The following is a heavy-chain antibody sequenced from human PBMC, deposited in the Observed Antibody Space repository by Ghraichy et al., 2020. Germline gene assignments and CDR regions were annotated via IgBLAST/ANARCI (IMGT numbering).Heavy chain of an antibody. CDR3: ARGDYHDSSGDWVDPFAI. CDR1: GFTFSSSW. D-gene: IGHD3-22*01. CDR2: IKRDGREK. J-gene: IGHJ3*02. V-gene: IGHV3-7*04. Sequence: GGSLRLSCAASGFTFSSSWMSWVRQPPGKGLEWVANIKRDGREKFYVDSVKGRFTLSRYNAKNSLYLQMNSLRAEDTAIYYCARGDYHDSSGDWVDPFAICGQGTMVTVSS.